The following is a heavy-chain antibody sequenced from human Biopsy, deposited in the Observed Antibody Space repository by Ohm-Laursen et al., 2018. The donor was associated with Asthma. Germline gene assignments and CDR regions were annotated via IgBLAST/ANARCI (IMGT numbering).Heavy chain of an antibody. CDR2: IYYSGST. D-gene: IGHD3-22*01. Sequence: SQTLSLTCTVSYGSITRGGYYWTWIRQHPGKGLEWIGFIYYSGSTYYNPSLKSRVSISIDTSKNQFSLKLSSVTAADTAVYYCARAQDYYDSRGYYRSVDYWGQGTLVTVSS. CDR3: ARAQDYYDSRGYYRSVDY. V-gene: IGHV4-31*03. CDR1: YGSITRGGYY. J-gene: IGHJ4*02.